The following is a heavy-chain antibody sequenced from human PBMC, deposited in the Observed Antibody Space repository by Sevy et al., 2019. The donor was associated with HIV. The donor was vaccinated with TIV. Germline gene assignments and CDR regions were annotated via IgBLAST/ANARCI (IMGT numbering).Heavy chain of an antibody. CDR2: ISAYNGNT. CDR1: GYTFTSYG. Sequence: ASVKVSCKASGYTFTSYGISWVRQAPGQGLEWMGWISAYNGNTNYAQKLQGRVTMTTDTSTITAYMELRSLRSDDTAVYYCARDRYCSGGSCSADYWGQGTLVTVSS. D-gene: IGHD2-15*01. V-gene: IGHV1-18*04. CDR3: ARDRYCSGGSCSADY. J-gene: IGHJ4*02.